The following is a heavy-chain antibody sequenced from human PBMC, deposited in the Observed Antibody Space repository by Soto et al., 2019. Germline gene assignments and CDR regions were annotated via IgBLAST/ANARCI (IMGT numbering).Heavy chain of an antibody. J-gene: IGHJ4*02. Sequence: QVQLVESGGGVVQPGRSLRLSCAASGFTFSSYAMHWVRQAPGKGLEWVAVISYDGSNKYYADSVKGRFTISRDNSKNTXXLQMNSLRAEDTAVYYCARDKSPYSSGWHNRHFAYWGQGTLVTVSS. CDR3: ARDKSPYSSGWHNRHFAY. CDR1: GFTFSSYA. V-gene: IGHV3-30-3*01. CDR2: ISYDGSNK. D-gene: IGHD6-19*01.